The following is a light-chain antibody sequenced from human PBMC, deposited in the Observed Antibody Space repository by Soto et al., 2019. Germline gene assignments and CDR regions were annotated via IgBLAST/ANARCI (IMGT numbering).Light chain of an antibody. J-gene: IGKJ4*01. CDR2: GAS. Sequence: EIVLTQSPGTLSLSPGERATLSCRASQSVSSSYLAWYQQKPGQAPRLLIYGASSRATGIPDRFSGSGSGTDFTLTISRLQPEDSAVYYCQQRSDWLTFGGGTKVDIK. V-gene: IGKV3D-20*02. CDR1: QSVSSSY. CDR3: QQRSDWLT.